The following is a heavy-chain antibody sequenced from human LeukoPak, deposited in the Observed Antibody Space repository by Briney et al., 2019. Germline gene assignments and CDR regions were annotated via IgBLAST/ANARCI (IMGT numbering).Heavy chain of an antibody. CDR2: IRTKAYGETT. J-gene: IGHJ4*02. D-gene: IGHD1-26*01. Sequence: SLRLSCIASGFTLADHAMSWVRQPPGKGLEWVGFIRTKAYGETTEYAASVKGRFTILRDDSTNIAYLQMNGLKAEDTAVYYCGRHLLRSVGSTGLDFWGQGTLVTVAS. V-gene: IGHV3-49*04. CDR1: GFTLADHA. CDR3: GRHLLRSVGSTGLDF.